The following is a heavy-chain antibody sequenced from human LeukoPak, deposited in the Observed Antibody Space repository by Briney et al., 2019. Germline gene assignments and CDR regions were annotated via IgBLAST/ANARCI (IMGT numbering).Heavy chain of an antibody. CDR1: GFTFSSYR. CDR3: ARDLESGYYYMDV. J-gene: IGHJ6*03. D-gene: IGHD3-3*01. Sequence: GGSLRLSCAASGFTFSSYRMNWVRQAPGKGLEWVSSISSSSSYIYYADSVKGRFTISRDNAKNSLYLQMNSLRAEDTAVYYCARDLESGYYYMDVWGKGTTVTVSS. CDR2: ISSSSSYI. V-gene: IGHV3-21*01.